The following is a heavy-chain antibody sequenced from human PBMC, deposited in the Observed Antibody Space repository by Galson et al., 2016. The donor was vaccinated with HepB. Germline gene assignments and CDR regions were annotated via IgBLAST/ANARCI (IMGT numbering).Heavy chain of an antibody. CDR1: GGSIINTSYY. V-gene: IGHV4-39*01. D-gene: IGHD5-12*01. Sequence: LSLTCGVSGGSIINTSYYWGWLRQPPGKGLEWIGSFYTGGSTYYNPSLKSRVAISVDTSKNQFSLRLSSVTAADTAVFYCARHASDIVATSPFDYWGQGTLVTVSS. J-gene: IGHJ4*02. CDR2: FYTGGST. CDR3: ARHASDIVATSPFDY.